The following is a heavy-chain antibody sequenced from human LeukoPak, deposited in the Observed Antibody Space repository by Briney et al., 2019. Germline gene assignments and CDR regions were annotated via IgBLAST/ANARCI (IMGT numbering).Heavy chain of an antibody. V-gene: IGHV5-51*01. J-gene: IGHJ4*02. CDR2: IYLSDSDT. CDR1: GYSFTSYW. CDR3: ARGASGWNYVDY. Sequence: GESLKISCKASGYSFTSYWIGWVRQMPGKGLEWMGIIYLSDSDTRYSPSFQGQVTISADKSITTAYLQWSSLKASDTAVYYCARGASGWNYVDYWGQGTLVTVSS. D-gene: IGHD6-19*01.